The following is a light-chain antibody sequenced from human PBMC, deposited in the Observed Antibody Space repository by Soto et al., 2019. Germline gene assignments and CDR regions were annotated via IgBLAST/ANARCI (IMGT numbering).Light chain of an antibody. J-gene: IGKJ1*01. CDR3: QQGNSFPRT. CDR2: AAS. Sequence: DIPMTQSPSSVSASVGDRVTITCRANQFISTWLAWYQQKPGEAPKLLIYAASTLQTGVPSRFSGSGSGTDFTLTITSLLPEDFATYYCQQGNSFPRTFGQGTKVVI. CDR1: QFISTW. V-gene: IGKV1D-12*01.